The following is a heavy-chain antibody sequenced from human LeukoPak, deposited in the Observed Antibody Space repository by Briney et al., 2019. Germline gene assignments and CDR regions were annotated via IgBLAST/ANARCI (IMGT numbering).Heavy chain of an antibody. D-gene: IGHD3-16*02. CDR1: GFTFSSYE. V-gene: IGHV3-48*03. J-gene: IGHJ4*02. CDR2: ISSSGSTI. Sequence: GGSLRLSCAASGFTFSSYEMNWVRQAPGKGLEWVSYISSSGSTIYYADSVKGRFTISRDNSKNTLYLQMNSLRAEDTAVYYCAKDVVWGSYRYSDYWGQGTLVTVSS. CDR3: AKDVVWGSYRYSDY.